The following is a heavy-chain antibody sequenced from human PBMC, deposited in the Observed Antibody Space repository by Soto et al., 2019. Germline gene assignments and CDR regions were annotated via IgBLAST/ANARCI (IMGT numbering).Heavy chain of an antibody. V-gene: IGHV1-18*01. Sequence: QVQLVQSGAEVKKPGASVKVSCKASGYTFTSYGITWVRQAPGQGLEWMGWINPYNGNTNYAQKLQGRVTMTTYTSTSTAYMELRSLRSGDTAVYYCARTDSRPQDFDYWGQGTLVSVSS. CDR3: ARTDSRPQDFDY. CDR1: GYTFTSYG. D-gene: IGHD6-13*01. J-gene: IGHJ4*02. CDR2: INPYNGNT.